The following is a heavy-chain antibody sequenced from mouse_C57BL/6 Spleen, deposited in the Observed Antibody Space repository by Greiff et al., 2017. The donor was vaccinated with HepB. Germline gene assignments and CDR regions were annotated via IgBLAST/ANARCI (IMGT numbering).Heavy chain of an antibody. CDR2: INYDGSST. Sequence: EVKLVESEGGLVQPGSSMKLSCTASGFTFSDYYMAWVRQVPEKGLEWVANINYDGSSTYYLDSLKSRFIISRDNAKNILYLQMSSLKSEDTATYYCARWFPYFDYWGQGTTLTVSS. J-gene: IGHJ2*01. CDR1: GFTFSDYY. V-gene: IGHV5-16*01. CDR3: ARWFPYFDY. D-gene: IGHD2-2*01.